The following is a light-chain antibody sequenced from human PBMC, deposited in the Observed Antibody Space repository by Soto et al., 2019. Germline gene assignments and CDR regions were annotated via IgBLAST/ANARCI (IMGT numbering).Light chain of an antibody. CDR3: KQYSRAPAWT. J-gene: IGKJ1*01. V-gene: IGKV3-20*01. CDR1: QRLKSDY. Sequence: EVTLTQSPGSLSLSPGERATLSCRASQRLKSDYFAWYQQRRGQAPRLLIYGTSIRASGIPDRFSGSGSGKYFTLTISRREPEDFAVNYCKQYSRAPAWTFAQGTKVE. CDR2: GTS.